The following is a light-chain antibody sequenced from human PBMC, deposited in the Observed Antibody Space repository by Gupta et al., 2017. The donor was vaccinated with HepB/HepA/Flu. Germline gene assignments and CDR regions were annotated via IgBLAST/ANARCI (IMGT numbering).Light chain of an antibody. Sequence: EIVLTQSPGTLSLSPGERATLSCRASQSVSSSYLAWYQQKPGQAPRLLIYGASSRATGIPDTFSGSGSGTDFTLTISRLEPEDFAAYYCQQDGSSPRTFGQGTKVEIK. J-gene: IGKJ1*01. V-gene: IGKV3-20*01. CDR3: QQDGSSPRT. CDR1: QSVSSSY. CDR2: GAS.